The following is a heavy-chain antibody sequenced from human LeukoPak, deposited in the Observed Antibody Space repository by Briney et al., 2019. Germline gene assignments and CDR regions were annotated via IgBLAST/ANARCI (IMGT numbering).Heavy chain of an antibody. CDR3: AKDPNGDYVGAFDN. CDR2: INQDGGEK. CDR1: GFTFSIYG. J-gene: IGHJ3*02. D-gene: IGHD4-17*01. Sequence: GGSLRLSCAASGFTFSIYGMTWVRQAPGKGLEWVANINQDGGEKYYVDSVKGRFTISRDNAKSSLYLQVNSLRAEDTAVYYCAKDPNGDYVGAFDNWGQGTMVTVSS. V-gene: IGHV3-7*03.